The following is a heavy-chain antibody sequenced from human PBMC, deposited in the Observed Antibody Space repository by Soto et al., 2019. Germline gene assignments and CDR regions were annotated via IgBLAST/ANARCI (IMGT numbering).Heavy chain of an antibody. CDR2: IYPGDSDT. V-gene: IGHV5-51*01. D-gene: IGHD3-22*01. CDR1: GYSFTIYW. J-gene: IGHJ6*02. CDR3: PRHGPWVYYDNSDYYYYGMDV. Sequence: PGESLKISCKGSGYSFTIYWIGWVRQMPGKGLEWMGIIYPGDSDTRYSPSFQGQVTISADKSISTAYLQWSSLKASDTAMYYCPRHGPWVYYDNSDYYYYGMDVWGQGTTVTVSS.